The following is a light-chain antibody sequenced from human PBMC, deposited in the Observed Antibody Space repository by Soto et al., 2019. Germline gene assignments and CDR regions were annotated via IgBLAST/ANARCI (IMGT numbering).Light chain of an antibody. V-gene: IGKV1-39*01. CDR1: QSISTY. CDR2: RSS. J-gene: IGKJ4*01. Sequence: DILMTQSPSSLSVSIGDRVIITCRASQSISTYLNWYQYKPGKAPRLVIFRSSTLQSGVPSRFSGRGSGTDFTLTISSLQPEDFATYFCQQTFSPYVSFGGGTRVEI. CDR3: QQTFSPYVS.